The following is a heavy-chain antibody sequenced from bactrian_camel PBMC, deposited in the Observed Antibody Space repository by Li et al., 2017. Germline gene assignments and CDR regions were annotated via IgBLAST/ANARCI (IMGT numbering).Heavy chain of an antibody. Sequence: HVQLVESGGGTVQAGGALRLSCEGSERMNSMGWFRQPPGKEREGVATIERNGRTRYADSVKGRFTISADNDKNTLYLQMNSLKPEDTATYYCASDLLCTLPLNGMDPLEYADWGQGTQVTVS. CDR2: IERNGRT. V-gene: IGHV3S53*01. J-gene: IGHJ4*01. CDR1: ERMNS. CDR3: ASDLLCTLPLNGMDPLEYAD. D-gene: IGHD1*01.